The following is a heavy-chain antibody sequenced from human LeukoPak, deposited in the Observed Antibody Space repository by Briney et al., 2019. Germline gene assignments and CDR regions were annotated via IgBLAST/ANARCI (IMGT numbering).Heavy chain of an antibody. D-gene: IGHD6-19*01. V-gene: IGHV4-39*01. CDR2: IYHSGST. CDR3: ARQGRTSSGWYSSYYYGMDV. J-gene: IGHJ6*02. CDR1: GGSISSYY. Sequence: SETLSLTCTVSGGSISSYYWSWIRQPPGKGLEWIGSIYHSGSTYYTPSLKSRVTISVDTSKNQFSLKLSSVTAADTAVYYCARQGRTSSGWYSSYYYGMDVWGQGTTVTVSS.